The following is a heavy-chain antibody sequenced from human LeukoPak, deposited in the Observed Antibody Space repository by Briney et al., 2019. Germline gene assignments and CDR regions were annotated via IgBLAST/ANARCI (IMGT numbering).Heavy chain of an antibody. CDR2: INTNTGDP. V-gene: IGHV7-4-1*02. J-gene: IGHJ4*02. CDR3: ARPSVDTAMVVDS. CDR1: GYTFTSYA. D-gene: IGHD5-18*01. Sequence: ASVKVSCKASGYTFTSYAMNWVRQAPGQGLEGVGWINTNTGDPTYSQGFTGRFVFSLDTSVSAAYLQISRLKAEDTAVYYCARPSVDTAMVVDSWGQGTLVTVSS.